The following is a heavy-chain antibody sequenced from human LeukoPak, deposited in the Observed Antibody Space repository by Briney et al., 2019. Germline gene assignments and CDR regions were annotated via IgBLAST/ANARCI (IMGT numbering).Heavy chain of an antibody. CDR2: IKEDGSEK. D-gene: IGHD6-6*01. CDR3: ASTIATRYFDY. Sequence: PWGSLRLSCVASGFTFSNYWMSWVRQAPGKGLEWVANIKEDGSEKYYVDSVKGRFTISRDNAKNSLYLQMNSLRAEDTAVYYCASTIATRYFDYWGQGTLVTVSS. V-gene: IGHV3-7*03. CDR1: GFTFSNYW. J-gene: IGHJ4*02.